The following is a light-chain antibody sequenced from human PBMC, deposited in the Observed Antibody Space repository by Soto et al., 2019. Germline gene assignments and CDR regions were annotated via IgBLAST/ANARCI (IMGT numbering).Light chain of an antibody. V-gene: IGKV1-13*02. Sequence: AIQLTQSPSSLSASVGDRVTITCRASQGISSALAWYQQKPGKAPKLLIYDASSLESGVPSRFRGRGSGTDFTLTISSLQPEDVATYYYQQFNSYLSFTCSQGTKLEIK. CDR3: QQFNSYLSFT. CDR2: DAS. J-gene: IGKJ2*01. CDR1: QGISSA.